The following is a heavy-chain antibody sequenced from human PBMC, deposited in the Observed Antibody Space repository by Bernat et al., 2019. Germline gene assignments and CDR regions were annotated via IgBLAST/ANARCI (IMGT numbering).Heavy chain of an antibody. CDR1: GGSISSYY. CDR3: AREVAVAGPGSEYFDY. J-gene: IGHJ4*02. Sequence: QVQLQESGPGLVTPPETLSLTCTVSGGSISSYYWSWIRQPPGKGLEWIGYIYYSGSTNYNPSLKSRVTISVDTSKNQFSLKLSSVTAADTAVYYCAREVAVAGPGSEYFDYWGQGTLVAVSS. D-gene: IGHD6-19*01. V-gene: IGHV4-59*01. CDR2: IYYSGST.